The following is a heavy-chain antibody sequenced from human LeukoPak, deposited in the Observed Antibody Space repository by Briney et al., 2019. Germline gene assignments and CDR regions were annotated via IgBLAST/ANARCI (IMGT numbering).Heavy chain of an antibody. V-gene: IGHV4-39*07. CDR3: KGAGRESLGYMDV. J-gene: IGHJ6*03. CDR2: IYYSGST. D-gene: IGHD3-16*01. CDR1: GGSISSGSYY. Sequence: SETLSLTCTVSGGSISSGSYYWSWIRQPAGKGLEWIGSIYYSGSTYYNPSLKSRVTISVDTSKNQFSLKLSSVTAADTAVYYCKGAGRESLGYMDVWGKGTTVTVSS.